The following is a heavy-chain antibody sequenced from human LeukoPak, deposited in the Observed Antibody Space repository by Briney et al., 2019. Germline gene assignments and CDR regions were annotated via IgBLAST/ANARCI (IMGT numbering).Heavy chain of an antibody. CDR3: ARATFTYYYGPGSYFFYGMDV. CDR1: GFTFSSYA. Sequence: GGSLRLSCAASGFTFSSYAMHWVRQAPGKGLEWVAVISYDGSNKYYADSVKGRFTISRDNSKNTLYLQMNSLRAEDTAVYYCARATFTYYYGPGSYFFYGMDVWGQGTTVTVSS. V-gene: IGHV3-30-3*01. CDR2: ISYDGSNK. J-gene: IGHJ6*02. D-gene: IGHD3-10*01.